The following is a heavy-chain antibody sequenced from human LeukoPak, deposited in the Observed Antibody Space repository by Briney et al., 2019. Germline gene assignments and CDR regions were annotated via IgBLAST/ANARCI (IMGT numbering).Heavy chain of an antibody. Sequence: PSETLSLTCAVYGGSFSGYYWSWIRQPPGKGLEWIGEINHSGSTNYNPSLKSRVTISVDTSKNQFSLKLSSVTAADTAVYYCARGGIAARRPHYDYWGQGTPVTVSS. CDR1: GGSFSGYY. D-gene: IGHD6-6*01. CDR2: INHSGST. V-gene: IGHV4-34*01. J-gene: IGHJ4*02. CDR3: ARGGIAARRPHYDY.